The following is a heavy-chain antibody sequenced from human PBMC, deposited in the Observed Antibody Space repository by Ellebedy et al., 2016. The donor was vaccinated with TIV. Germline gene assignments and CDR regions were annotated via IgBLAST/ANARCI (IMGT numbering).Heavy chain of an antibody. V-gene: IGHV4-61*01. CDR2: IYDSGST. CDR1: GGSVRSGSYY. Sequence: MPSETLSLTCTVSGGSVRSGSYYWSWIRQPPGKELEWIGYIYDSGSTNHNPSLKSRVTISVDTSKNQFSLKLSSVTAADTAVYYCARASQPNCSVGICYRIDYWGQGTLVTVSS. CDR3: ARASQPNCSVGICYRIDY. J-gene: IGHJ4*02. D-gene: IGHD2-15*01.